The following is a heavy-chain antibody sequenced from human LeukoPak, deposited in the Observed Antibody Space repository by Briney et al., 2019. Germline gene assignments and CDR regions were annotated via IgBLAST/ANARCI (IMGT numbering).Heavy chain of an antibody. CDR1: GGSISSGGYY. J-gene: IGHJ4*02. V-gene: IGHV4-31*03. CDR3: ARSSPGSSPVYFDY. D-gene: IGHD6-6*01. Sequence: SETLSLTCTVSGGSISSGGYYWSWIRQHPGKGLEWIGYIYYSGSTYYNPSLKSRVTISVDRSKNQFSLKLSSVTAADTAVYYCARSSPGSSPVYFDYWGQGTLVTVSS. CDR2: IYYSGST.